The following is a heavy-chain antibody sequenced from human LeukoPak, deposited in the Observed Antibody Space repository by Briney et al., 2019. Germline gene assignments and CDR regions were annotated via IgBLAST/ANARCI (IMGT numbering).Heavy chain of an antibody. CDR1: GFTFSTYA. V-gene: IGHV3-23*01. D-gene: IGHD3-3*02. Sequence: PGGSLRLSCAASGFTFSTYALNWVRQAPGKGLEWVSAISDSGGAIFYADSVKGRFTMSRDNSKNSLFLQVNSLRVEDTAVYYCARIGSAAFTDYWGQGALVTVSS. J-gene: IGHJ4*02. CDR3: ARIGSAAFTDY. CDR2: ISDSGGAI.